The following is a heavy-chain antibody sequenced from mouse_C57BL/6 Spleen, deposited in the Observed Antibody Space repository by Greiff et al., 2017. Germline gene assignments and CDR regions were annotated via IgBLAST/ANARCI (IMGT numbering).Heavy chain of an antibody. CDR2: IRSKANNYAT. J-gene: IGHJ2*01. CDR3: VRMGLYSPYYFDY. Sequence: EVQGVQSGGGLVQPKGSLKFSCAASGFSFNTYAMNWVRQAPGKGLEWVARIRSKANNYATYYADSVKDRFTISRDDSDSMLYLQMNNLRTEETAMDYCVRMGLYSPYYFDYGGQGTTLTVTS. V-gene: IGHV10-1*01. CDR1: GFSFNTYA. D-gene: IGHD2-12*01.